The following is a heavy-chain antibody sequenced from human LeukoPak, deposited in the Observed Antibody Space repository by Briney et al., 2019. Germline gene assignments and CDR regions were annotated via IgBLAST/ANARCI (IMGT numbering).Heavy chain of an antibody. Sequence: SETLSLTCAVYGGSFSGYYWSWIRQPPGKGLEWIGKINHSGSTNYNPSLKSRVTLSVDTSKNQFSLKLSSVTAADTAVYYCALSGCSSTSCFTFDPWGQGTLVTVSS. CDR3: ALSGCSSTSCFTFDP. J-gene: IGHJ5*02. CDR1: GGSFSGYY. V-gene: IGHV4-34*01. CDR2: INHSGST. D-gene: IGHD2-2*01.